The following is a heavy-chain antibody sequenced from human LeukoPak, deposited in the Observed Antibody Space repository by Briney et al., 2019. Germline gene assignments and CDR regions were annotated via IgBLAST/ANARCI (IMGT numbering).Heavy chain of an antibody. CDR3: AELGITMIGGV. CDR1: GFTFSSYA. CDR2: ISSSGSTI. V-gene: IGHV3-48*03. D-gene: IGHD3-10*02. J-gene: IGHJ6*04. Sequence: GGSLRLSCAASGFTFSSYAMHWVRQAPGKGLEWVSYISSSGSTIYYADSVKGRSTISRDNAKNSLYLQMNSLRAEDTAVYYCAELGITMIGGVWGKGTTVTISS.